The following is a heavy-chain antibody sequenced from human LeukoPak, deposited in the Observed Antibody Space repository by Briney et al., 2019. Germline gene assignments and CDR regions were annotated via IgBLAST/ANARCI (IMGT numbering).Heavy chain of an antibody. D-gene: IGHD3-22*01. J-gene: IGHJ4*02. Sequence: SETLSLTCTVSGGSISSYYWSWIRQPPGKGLEWIGYIYYSGSTYYNPSLKSRVTISVDTSKNQFSLKLSSVTAADTAVYYCARGSRVDYYDSSGYEWSQGTLVTVSS. V-gene: IGHV4-59*08. CDR1: GGSISSYY. CDR3: ARGSRVDYYDSSGYE. CDR2: IYYSGST.